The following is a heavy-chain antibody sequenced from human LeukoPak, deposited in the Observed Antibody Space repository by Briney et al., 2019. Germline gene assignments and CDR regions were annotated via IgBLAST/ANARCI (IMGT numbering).Heavy chain of an antibody. CDR1: GFTFSAYW. J-gene: IGHJ4*02. CDR2: INTDGSTT. V-gene: IGHV3-74*01. CDR3: AKESGYDVDLEY. Sequence: GGSLRLSCAGSGFTFSAYWMHWVRQAPGGGLVWVSGINTDGSTTSYADSVKGRFTISRDNAKNTVYLQMSSLRAEDTAVYYCAKESGYDVDLEYWGQGALVTVSS. D-gene: IGHD5-12*01.